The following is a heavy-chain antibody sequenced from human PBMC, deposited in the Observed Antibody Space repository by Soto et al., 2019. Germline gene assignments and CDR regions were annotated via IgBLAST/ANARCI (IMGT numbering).Heavy chain of an antibody. D-gene: IGHD3-22*01. CDR2: IIPIFGTA. CDR1: GGTFSSYA. Sequence: SVKVSCKASGGTFSSYAISWVRQAPGQGLEWMGGIIPIFGTANYAQKFQGRVTITADESTSTAYMELSSLRSEDTAVYYCETYYYDSSGYYYSDYWGQGTLVTVSS. J-gene: IGHJ4*02. CDR3: ETYYYDSSGYYYSDY. V-gene: IGHV1-69*13.